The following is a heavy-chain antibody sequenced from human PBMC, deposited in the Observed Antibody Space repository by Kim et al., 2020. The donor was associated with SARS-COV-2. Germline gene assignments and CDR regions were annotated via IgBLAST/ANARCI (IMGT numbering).Heavy chain of an antibody. D-gene: IGHD2-2*01. V-gene: IGHV4-4*07. CDR3: ARDTYCSSTSCYVDY. J-gene: IGHJ4*02. Sequence: PSLKSRVTMSVDTSKNQFSLKLSSVTAADTAVYYCARDTYCSSTSCYVDYWGQGTLVTVSS.